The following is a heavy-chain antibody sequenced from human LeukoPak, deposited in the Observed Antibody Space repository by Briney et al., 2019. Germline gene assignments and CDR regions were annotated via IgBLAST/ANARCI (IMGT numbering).Heavy chain of an antibody. CDR1: GDSISSSNYY. J-gene: IGHJ4*02. CDR3: AREPVYSSGWYPRRYFDY. Sequence: PSETLSLTCTVSGDSISSSNYYWGWIRQPPGKGLEWIGSIYYSGSTYYNPSLKSRVTISVDTSKNQFSLKLSSVTAADTAVYYCAREPVYSSGWYPRRYFDYWGQGTLVTVSS. V-gene: IGHV4-39*02. CDR2: IYYSGST. D-gene: IGHD6-19*01.